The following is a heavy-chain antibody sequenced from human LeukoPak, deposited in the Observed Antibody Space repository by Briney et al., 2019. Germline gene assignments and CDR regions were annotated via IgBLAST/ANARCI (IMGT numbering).Heavy chain of an antibody. Sequence: PGGSLRLSCAASGFTFSSYAMHWVRQAPGKGLEWVAVISYDGSNKYYADSVKGRFTISRDNSKNTLYPQMNSLRAEDTAVYYCARDTRYSSGWYQHWGQGTLVTISS. V-gene: IGHV3-30-3*01. CDR1: GFTFSSYA. CDR2: ISYDGSNK. D-gene: IGHD6-19*01. J-gene: IGHJ4*02. CDR3: ARDTRYSSGWYQH.